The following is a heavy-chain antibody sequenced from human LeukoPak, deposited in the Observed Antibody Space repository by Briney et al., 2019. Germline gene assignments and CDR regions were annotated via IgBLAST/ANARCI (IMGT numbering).Heavy chain of an antibody. D-gene: IGHD4-17*01. V-gene: IGHV3-23*01. CDR1: GFTFSSYA. Sequence: GSLRLSCAASGFTFSSYAMSWVRQAPGKGLEWVSAISGSGGSTYYADSVKGRFTISRDNSKNTLYLQMNSLRAEDTAVYYCACYGDYVPSHYGMDVWGQGTTVTVSS. CDR3: ACYGDYVPSHYGMDV. CDR2: ISGSGGST. J-gene: IGHJ6*02.